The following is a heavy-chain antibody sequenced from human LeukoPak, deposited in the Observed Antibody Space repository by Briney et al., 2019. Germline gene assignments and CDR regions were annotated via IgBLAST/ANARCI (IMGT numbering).Heavy chain of an antibody. CDR2: IYYSGST. J-gene: IGHJ4*02. CDR3: ARRSDRSGSYF. Sequence: PSETLSLTCTVSGGSISSNDYYWGWIRQPPGKGLEWIASIYYSGSTYYNPSLKSRVTISVDTSKNQFSLKLSSVTAADTAVYYCARRSDRSGSYFWGQGTLVTVSS. D-gene: IGHD1-26*01. CDR1: GGSISSNDYY. V-gene: IGHV4-39*07.